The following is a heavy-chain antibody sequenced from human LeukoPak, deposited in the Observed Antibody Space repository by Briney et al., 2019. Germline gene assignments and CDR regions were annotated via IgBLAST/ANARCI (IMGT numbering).Heavy chain of an antibody. CDR2: ISSSSSYI. V-gene: IGHV3-21*01. CDR1: GFTFSSYS. J-gene: IGHJ6*02. CDR3: ARDEIAVAGYGMDV. D-gene: IGHD6-19*01. Sequence: GGSLRLSCAASGFTFSSYSMNWVRQAPGKGLEWASSISSSSSYIYYADSVKGRFTISRDNAKNSLYLQMNSLRAEDTAVYYCARDEIAVAGYGMDVWGQGTTVTVSS.